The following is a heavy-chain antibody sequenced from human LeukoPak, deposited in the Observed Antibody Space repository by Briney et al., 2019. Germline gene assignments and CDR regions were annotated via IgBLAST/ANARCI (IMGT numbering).Heavy chain of an antibody. CDR1: GYTFTSYY. Sequence: ASVKVSCKASGYTFTSYYMHWVRQAPGQGLEWMGLINPTGGSTGYAQKFQGRVTMTRDMSTSTDYMELSSLRSENTAIYYCARDNSVGDNAWWFDPWGQGTLVTVSS. CDR2: INPTGGST. V-gene: IGHV1-46*01. D-gene: IGHD1-26*01. CDR3: ARDNSVGDNAWWFDP. J-gene: IGHJ5*02.